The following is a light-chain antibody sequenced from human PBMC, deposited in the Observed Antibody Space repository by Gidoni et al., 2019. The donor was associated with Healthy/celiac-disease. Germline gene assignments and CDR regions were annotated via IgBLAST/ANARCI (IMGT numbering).Light chain of an antibody. Sequence: EIVITQSPATLSVSPGERATLSCRASQSVSSNLAWYQQKPGQAPRLLIYGAPTRATGIPARFSGSGSGTEFTLTISSLQSEDFAVYYCQQYNNWPPRFTFGPGTKVDIK. CDR2: GAP. CDR1: QSVSSN. J-gene: IGKJ3*01. V-gene: IGKV3D-15*01. CDR3: QQYNNWPPRFT.